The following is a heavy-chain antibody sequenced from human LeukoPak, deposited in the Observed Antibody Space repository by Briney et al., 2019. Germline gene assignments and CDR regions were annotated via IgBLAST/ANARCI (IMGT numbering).Heavy chain of an antibody. J-gene: IGHJ5*02. CDR3: ARVPSSGYYYVGGWFDP. D-gene: IGHD3-22*01. CDR2: IYTSGST. Sequence: PSETLSLTCTVSGGSISSYYWSWVRQPAGKGLEWIGRIYTSGSTNYNPSLKSRVTMSVDTSKNQFSLKLSSVTAADTAVYYCARVPSSGYYYVGGWFDPWGQGTLVTVSS. V-gene: IGHV4-4*07. CDR1: GGSISSYY.